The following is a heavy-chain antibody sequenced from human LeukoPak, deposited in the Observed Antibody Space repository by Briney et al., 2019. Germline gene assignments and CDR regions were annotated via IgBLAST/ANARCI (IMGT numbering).Heavy chain of an antibody. J-gene: IGHJ4*02. V-gene: IGHV3-30*02. CDR1: AFTFSTYG. CDR3: VRAGRDSSGHYYFDY. D-gene: IGHD3-22*01. Sequence: GGSLRLSCAASAFTFSTYGMHWVRQAPGEGLEWVAFIRYDASIKYYADSVKGRFTISRDNSKNTLYLQMNSLRAEDTAVYYCVRAGRDSSGHYYFDYWGQGTLVTVSS. CDR2: IRYDASIK.